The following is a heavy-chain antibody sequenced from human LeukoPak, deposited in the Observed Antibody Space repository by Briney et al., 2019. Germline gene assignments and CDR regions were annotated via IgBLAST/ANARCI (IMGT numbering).Heavy chain of an antibody. Sequence: GGSLRLSCAVSGFTFSDHYMSWIRQAPGKGLEWVSHISGSSTYTNYADSVKGRFTISRDNANNSLYLQMNSLTAEDTAVFYCARVGSRGYYFDYWGQGTLVSVSS. D-gene: IGHD1-26*01. J-gene: IGHJ4*02. CDR1: GFTFSDHY. CDR3: ARVGSRGYYFDY. CDR2: ISGSSTYT. V-gene: IGHV3-11*06.